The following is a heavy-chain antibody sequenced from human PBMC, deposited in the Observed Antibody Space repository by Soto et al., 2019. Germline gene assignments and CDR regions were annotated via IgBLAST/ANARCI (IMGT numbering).Heavy chain of an antibody. Sequence: QVQLVESGGGVVQPGRSLRLSCAASGFTFSSYGMHWVRQAPGKGLEWVAVISYDGSNKYYADSVKGRFTISRDNSKNTLYLQMNSLRAEDTAVYYCANLYEYSSGWSIGDYWGQGTLVTVSS. CDR2: ISYDGSNK. CDR3: ANLYEYSSGWSIGDY. D-gene: IGHD6-19*01. V-gene: IGHV3-30*18. J-gene: IGHJ4*02. CDR1: GFTFSSYG.